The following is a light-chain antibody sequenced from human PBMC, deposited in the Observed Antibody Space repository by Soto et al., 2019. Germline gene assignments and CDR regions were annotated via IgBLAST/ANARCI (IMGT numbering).Light chain of an antibody. CDR3: QQYDSWPRT. CDR1: QSVSSN. V-gene: IGKV3D-15*01. J-gene: IGKJ1*01. Sequence: EIVMTPSPATLSVSPGERATLSCRASQSVSSNLAWYQQKPGQAPRLLIYDASKRATGLPARFSGGGSGTEFFLTISSLQSEDFAVYHCQQYDSWPRTFGQGTKVDIK. CDR2: DAS.